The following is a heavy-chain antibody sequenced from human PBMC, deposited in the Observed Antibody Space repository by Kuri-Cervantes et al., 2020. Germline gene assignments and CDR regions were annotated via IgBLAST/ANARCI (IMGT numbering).Heavy chain of an antibody. D-gene: IGHD1-26*01. Sequence: ASVKVSCKASGYTFTGYYMHWVRQAPGQGLEWMRWINPNSGGTNYAQKFQGRVTMTRDTSISTAYMELSRLRSDDTAVYYCARDLGGKGNWELLGNSWGQGTLVTVSS. V-gene: IGHV1-2*02. CDR1: GYTFTGYY. J-gene: IGHJ4*02. CDR3: ARDLGGKGNWELLGNS. CDR2: INPNSGGT.